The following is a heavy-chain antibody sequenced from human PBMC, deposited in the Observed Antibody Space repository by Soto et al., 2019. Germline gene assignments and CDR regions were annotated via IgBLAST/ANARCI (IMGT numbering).Heavy chain of an antibody. Sequence: GGSLRLSCAASGFTFSTYAMTWVRQAPGRGLEWVSVISGSGSRTYYADSVKGRFTISRDNSKNTLYMQMSLRAEDTAVYYCAKESSGHYDPSWYFDLWGRGTLVTVSS. D-gene: IGHD3-22*01. CDR3: AKESSGHYDPSWYFDL. CDR2: ISGSGSRT. CDR1: GFTFSTYA. J-gene: IGHJ2*01. V-gene: IGHV3-23*01.